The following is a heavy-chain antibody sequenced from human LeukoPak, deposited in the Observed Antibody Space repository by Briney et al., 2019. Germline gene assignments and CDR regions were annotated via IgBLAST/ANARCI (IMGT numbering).Heavy chain of an antibody. D-gene: IGHD1-26*01. Sequence: ASVKVSCKASGYTFTSYAMNWVRQAPGQGLEWMGWINTNTGNPTYAQGFTGRFVFSLDTSVSTAYLQISSLKAEDTAVYYCAREQWDGDYPYYYMDVWGKGTTVTVSS. V-gene: IGHV7-4-1*02. CDR1: GYTFTSYA. CDR3: AREQWDGDYPYYYMDV. CDR2: INTNTGNP. J-gene: IGHJ6*03.